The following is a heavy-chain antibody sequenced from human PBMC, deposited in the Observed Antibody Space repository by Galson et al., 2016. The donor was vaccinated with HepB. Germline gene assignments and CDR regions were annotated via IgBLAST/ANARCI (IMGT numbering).Heavy chain of an antibody. Sequence: LSLTCAVYGGSFSGYYWSWIRQPPGKGLEWIGGVYYSGNTYYNPSLKSRVTISVDTSKNQFSLKVTAVTAADTTVYYCARHNIMSDAFDIWGQGTMVTVSS. D-gene: IGHD3-16*01. J-gene: IGHJ3*02. CDR2: VYYSGNT. V-gene: IGHV4-34*01. CDR1: GGSFSGYY. CDR3: ARHNIMSDAFDI.